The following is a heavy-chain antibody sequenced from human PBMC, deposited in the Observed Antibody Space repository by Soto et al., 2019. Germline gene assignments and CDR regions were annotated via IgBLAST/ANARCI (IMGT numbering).Heavy chain of an antibody. J-gene: IGHJ5*02. CDR3: AVSYYYDSSGYGLGQDWFDP. D-gene: IGHD3-22*01. CDR1: GGSISSSSYY. CDR2: IYYSGST. Sequence: QLQLQESGPGLVKPSETLSLTCTVSGGSISSSSYYWGWIRQPPGKGLEWIGSIYYSGSTYYNPSLKSRVPISGDPAKNPFSLQLSSVTAADTAVYSCAVSYYYDSSGYGLGQDWFDPWGQGTLVTVSS. V-gene: IGHV4-39*01.